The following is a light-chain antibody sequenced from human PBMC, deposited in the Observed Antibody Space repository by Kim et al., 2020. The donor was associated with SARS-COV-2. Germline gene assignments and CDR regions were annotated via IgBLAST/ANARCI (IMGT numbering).Light chain of an antibody. CDR3: QQSRT. J-gene: IGKJ1*01. V-gene: IGKV1-39*01. Sequence: DIQMTQSPSFLSASVGDRVTITCRASQGTNKFVNWYQQKPGKAPKLLIYDASTLQRGVPSRFSGSGSGTHFTLTISSLQAEDLGTYYCQQSRTFGQGTKVDIK. CDR1: QGTNKF. CDR2: DAS.